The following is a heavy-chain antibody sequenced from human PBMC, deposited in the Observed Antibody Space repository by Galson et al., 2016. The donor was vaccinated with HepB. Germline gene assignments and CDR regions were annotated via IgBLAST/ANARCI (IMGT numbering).Heavy chain of an antibody. CDR3: ARRVDRRRDFDY. CDR2: ISYDGGNK. CDR1: GFPFSVYS. Sequence: SLRLSCAASGFPFSVYSMHWVRQAPGKGLEWLAVISYDGGNKYYADSVKGRFTISKDNSKNMLYLHMNSLRTADTALYSCARRVDRRRDFDYWGQGTRVTVSS. J-gene: IGHJ4*02. V-gene: IGHV3-30-3*01.